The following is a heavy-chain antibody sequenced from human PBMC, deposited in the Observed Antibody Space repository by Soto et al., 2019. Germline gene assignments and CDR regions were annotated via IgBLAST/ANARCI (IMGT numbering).Heavy chain of an antibody. CDR2: INSDGSST. Sequence: GGSLRLSCAASGFTFSSYWMHWVRQAPGKGLVWVSRINSDGSSTSYADSVKGRFTISRDNAKNTLYLQMNSLRAEDTAVYYCARDLPGDFWSGYSVGSFDYWGQGTLVTVSS. J-gene: IGHJ4*02. CDR1: GFTFSSYW. V-gene: IGHV3-74*01. CDR3: ARDLPGDFWSGYSVGSFDY. D-gene: IGHD3-3*01.